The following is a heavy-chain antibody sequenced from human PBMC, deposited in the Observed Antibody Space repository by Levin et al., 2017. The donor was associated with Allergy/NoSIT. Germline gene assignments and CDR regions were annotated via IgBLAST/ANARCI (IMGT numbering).Heavy chain of an antibody. CDR1: GGSFSGYY. J-gene: IGHJ5*02. D-gene: IGHD4-17*01. V-gene: IGHV4-34*01. Sequence: PSETLSLTCAVYGGSFSGYYWSWIRQPPGKGLEWIGEINHSGSTNYNPSLKSRVTISVDTSKNQFSLKLSSVTAADTAVYYCARGGLYGDYCLRTWGQGTLVTVSS. CDR3: ARGGLYGDYCLRT. CDR2: INHSGST.